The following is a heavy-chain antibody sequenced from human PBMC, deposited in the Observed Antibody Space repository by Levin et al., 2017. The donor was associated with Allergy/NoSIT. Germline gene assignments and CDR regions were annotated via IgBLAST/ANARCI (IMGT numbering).Heavy chain of an antibody. Sequence: ASVKVSCKASGYTFTSYALHWVRQAPGQRLEWMGWINAGNGNTKYSEKFQGRVTITRDTSATTVYMKLSSLTSEDTAVYYCARTSRAAGDADYFQHWGQGTLVSVSS. J-gene: IGHJ1*01. V-gene: IGHV1-3*01. CDR1: GYTFTSYA. CDR3: ARTSRAAGDADYFQH. D-gene: IGHD6-13*01. CDR2: INAGNGNT.